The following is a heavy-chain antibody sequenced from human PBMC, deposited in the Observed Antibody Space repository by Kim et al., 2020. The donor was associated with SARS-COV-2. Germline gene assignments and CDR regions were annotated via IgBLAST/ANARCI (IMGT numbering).Heavy chain of an antibody. CDR1: GFTFSNCW. J-gene: IGHJ4*01. CDR3: ATYRYDYAVLRGRDY. CDR2: IRYYGSIT. D-gene: IGHD3-16*01. Sequence: GGSLRLSCVASGFTFSNCWVHWVRQAPGEGLVWVSRIRYYGSITNYADSVKGRFTISRDTAKNTVYLQMYSLRAEDTAVYYCATYRYDYAVLRGRDYWS. V-gene: IGHV3-74*01.